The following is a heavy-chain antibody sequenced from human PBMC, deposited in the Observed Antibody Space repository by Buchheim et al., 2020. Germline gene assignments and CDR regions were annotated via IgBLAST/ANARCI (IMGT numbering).Heavy chain of an antibody. V-gene: IGHV3-48*04. Sequence: EVQLVESGGGLVQPGGSLRLSCAASGFTFSSYSMNWVRQAPGKGLEWVSYISSSSSTIYYADSVKGRFTISRDNATKSLFLQMTSLRAEDTSVYYCARERYYDILTGYYLPYYYYGMDVWGQGTT. CDR1: GFTFSSYS. D-gene: IGHD3-9*01. CDR3: ARERYYDILTGYYLPYYYYGMDV. CDR2: ISSSSSTI. J-gene: IGHJ6*02.